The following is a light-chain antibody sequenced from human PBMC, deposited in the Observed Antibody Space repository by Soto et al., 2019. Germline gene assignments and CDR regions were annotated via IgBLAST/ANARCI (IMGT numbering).Light chain of an antibody. V-gene: IGLV2-14*01. Sequence: QSVLTQPASVSGSLGQSITIPCTGTSRDVGAYDYVSWYQQYPGKAPKLIIYEVTDRPSGASNRFSGSKSGNTASLTISGLQAEDEADYYCSAYSNFRVFGGGTKLTVL. CDR3: SAYSNFRV. J-gene: IGLJ2*01. CDR2: EVT. CDR1: SRDVGAYDY.